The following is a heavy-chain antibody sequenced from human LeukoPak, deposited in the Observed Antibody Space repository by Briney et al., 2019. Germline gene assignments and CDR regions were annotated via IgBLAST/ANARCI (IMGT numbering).Heavy chain of an antibody. D-gene: IGHD3-22*01. J-gene: IGHJ4*02. Sequence: ASVKVSCKASGYTFTGYYMHWVRQAPGQGLEWIGWINPNSGGTNYAQKFQGRVTMTRDTSISTAYMELSRLRSDDTAVYYCARYDYYDSSGYPDSWGQGTLVTVSS. V-gene: IGHV1-2*02. CDR3: ARYDYYDSSGYPDS. CDR1: GYTFTGYY. CDR2: INPNSGGT.